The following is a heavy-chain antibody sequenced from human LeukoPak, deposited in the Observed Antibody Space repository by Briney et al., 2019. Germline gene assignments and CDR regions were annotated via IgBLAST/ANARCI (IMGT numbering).Heavy chain of an antibody. Sequence: SETLSLTCAVYGGSFSGYYWSWIRQPPGKGLEWIGEINHSGSTNYNPSLKSRVTISVDTSKNQFSLKLSSVTAADTAVYYCARVRPRITMVRGVLTSAPDYWSQGTLVTVSS. CDR1: GGSFSGYY. CDR3: ARVRPRITMVRGVLTSAPDY. CDR2: INHSGST. D-gene: IGHD3-10*01. J-gene: IGHJ4*02. V-gene: IGHV4-34*01.